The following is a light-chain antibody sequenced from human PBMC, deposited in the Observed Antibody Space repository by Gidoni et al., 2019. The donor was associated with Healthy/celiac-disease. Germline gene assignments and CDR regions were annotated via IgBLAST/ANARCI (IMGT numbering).Light chain of an antibody. CDR2: GSS. CDR1: HSVSSH. CDR3: QQYNNLPWT. Sequence: IVMTQSPANLSVSPGERATLSCRASHSVSSHLAWYQQKPGPAPRLLIYGSSTRATVIPARFSGSGSGTVFTLSISSRQSEDFAVYYCQQYNNLPWTFGQGTKVEIK. J-gene: IGKJ1*01. V-gene: IGKV3-15*01.